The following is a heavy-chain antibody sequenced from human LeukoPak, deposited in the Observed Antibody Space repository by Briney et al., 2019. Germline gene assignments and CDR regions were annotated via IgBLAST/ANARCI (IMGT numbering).Heavy chain of an antibody. CDR1: GFTSSSYW. J-gene: IGHJ5*02. CDR3: ARPLYWGYDLVGLGP. V-gene: IGHV3-74*01. CDR2: INSDGSST. D-gene: IGHD5-12*01. Sequence: GGSLRLSCAASGFTSSSYWMHWVRQAPGKGLVWVSRINSDGSSTSYTRSGKGRVTLSKPYAKKTMYLQMNSLRAEDTAVYYCARPLYWGYDLVGLGPWRQGTLVTVPS.